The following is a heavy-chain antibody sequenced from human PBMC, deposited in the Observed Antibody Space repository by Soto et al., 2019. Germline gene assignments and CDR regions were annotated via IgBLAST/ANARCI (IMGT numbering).Heavy chain of an antibody. D-gene: IGHD1-26*01. J-gene: IGHJ4*02. CDR3: ARDRSGGYLFDY. CDR1: GGTFSSYA. CDR2: IIPIFGTA. Sequence: SVKVSCKASGGTFSSYAISWVRQAPGQGLEWMGGIIPIFGTANYAQKFQGRVTITADESTSTAYMELSSLRSEDTAVYYCARDRSGGYLFDYWGQGTLVTVS. V-gene: IGHV1-69*13.